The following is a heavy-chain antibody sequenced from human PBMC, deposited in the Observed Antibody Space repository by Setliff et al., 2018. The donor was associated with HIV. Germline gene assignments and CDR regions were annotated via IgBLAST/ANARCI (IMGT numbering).Heavy chain of an antibody. CDR3: ARDRGGHYTGSYYYMDV. V-gene: IGHV4-61*09. J-gene: IGHJ6*03. CDR1: GGSISSGGYY. CDR2: IYTNGST. Sequence: PSETLSLTCNVSGGSISSGGYYWSWIRQPAGKGLEWIGHIYTNGSTSYSPSLKSRVTISVDTSKNQFSLRLSSVTAADTAVYYCARDRGGHYTGSYYYMDVWGKGTTVTVSS. D-gene: IGHD3-10*01.